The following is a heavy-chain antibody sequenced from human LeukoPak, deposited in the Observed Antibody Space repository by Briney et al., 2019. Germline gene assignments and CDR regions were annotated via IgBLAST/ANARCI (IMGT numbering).Heavy chain of an antibody. D-gene: IGHD5-24*01. CDR2: INPSGGST. J-gene: IGHJ4*02. Sequence: GASVKVSCKASGYTFTSYYMHWVRQAPGQGLEWMGIINPSGGSTSYAQKFQGRVTMTRDTSTSTVYMELSSLRSEDTAVYYCARGSLMEGYNAGPFNYWGQGTLVTVSS. V-gene: IGHV1-46*01. CDR3: ARGSLMEGYNAGPFNY. CDR1: GYTFTSYY.